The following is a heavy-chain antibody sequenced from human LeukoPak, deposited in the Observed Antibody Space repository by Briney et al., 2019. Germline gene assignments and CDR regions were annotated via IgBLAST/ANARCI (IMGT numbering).Heavy chain of an antibody. Sequence: SVKVSCKASGGTFSSYAISWVRQAPGQGLEWMGGIIPIFGTANYAQKFQGRVTITADESTSTAYMELSSLRSEDTAVYYCARGAWSGYYEDSRWFDPWGQGTLVTVSS. D-gene: IGHD3-3*01. J-gene: IGHJ5*02. V-gene: IGHV1-69*01. CDR1: GGTFSSYA. CDR3: ARGAWSGYYEDSRWFDP. CDR2: IIPIFGTA.